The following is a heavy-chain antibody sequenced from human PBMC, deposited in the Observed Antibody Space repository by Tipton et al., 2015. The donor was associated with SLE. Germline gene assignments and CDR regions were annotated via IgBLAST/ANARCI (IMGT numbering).Heavy chain of an antibody. Sequence: GSLRLSCAASGFSVSSNYMSWVRQGPGKGLEWVSVIYSGGSTYYTDSVKGRFTISRDNSKNTVYLQMNSLRPEDTAVYYCVRDNPTTVTHLYYYGMDVWGQGTTVTVSS. CDR2: IYSGGST. CDR1: GFSVSSNY. D-gene: IGHD4-17*01. V-gene: IGHV3-66*01. CDR3: VRDNPTTVTHLYYYGMDV. J-gene: IGHJ6*02.